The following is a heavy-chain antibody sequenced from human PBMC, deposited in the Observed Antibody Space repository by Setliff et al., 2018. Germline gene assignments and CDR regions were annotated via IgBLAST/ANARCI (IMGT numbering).Heavy chain of an antibody. CDR1: GFIFDDYA. V-gene: IGHV3-20*04. CDR2: ISWNGGRT. Sequence: PGGSLRLSCAASGFIFDDYAMAWVRQAPGKGLEWVSDISWNGGRTNYADSVKGRFTISRDNAKNFLYLQMNSLGGDDTAFYYCARDLEVAVASGHCFDPWGQGTLVTVSS. CDR3: ARDLEVAVASGHCFDP. J-gene: IGHJ5*02. D-gene: IGHD6-19*01.